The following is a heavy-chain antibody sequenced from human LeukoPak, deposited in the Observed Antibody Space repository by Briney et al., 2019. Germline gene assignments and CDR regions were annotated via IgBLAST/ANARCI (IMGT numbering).Heavy chain of an antibody. CDR1: GFTFSTYG. CDR2: IRSDGSDK. CDR3: AHEWLHVSGSYKANN. D-gene: IGHD3-10*01. Sequence: PGGSLRLSCAASGFTFSTYGMHWVRQAPGKGLEWVAFIRSDGSDKYHADSVKGRFTISRDNSKNTLYLQMNSLRTEDTAVYYCAHEWLHVSGSYKANNWGQGTLVTVSS. V-gene: IGHV3-30*02. J-gene: IGHJ4*02.